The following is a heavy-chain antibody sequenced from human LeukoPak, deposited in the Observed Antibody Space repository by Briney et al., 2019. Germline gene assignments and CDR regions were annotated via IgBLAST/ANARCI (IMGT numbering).Heavy chain of an antibody. CDR1: GFTFSDYW. Sequence: PGGSLRLSCAASGFTFSDYWMPWVRQAPGKGLVWVSHISTDGSSTTYADSVRGRFIISRDNARNTLYLQMNSLRVGDTAVYYCATSPIFSNDWGQGTLVTVSS. V-gene: IGHV3-74*01. CDR2: ISTDGSST. J-gene: IGHJ4*02. D-gene: IGHD3-3*01. CDR3: ATSPIFSND.